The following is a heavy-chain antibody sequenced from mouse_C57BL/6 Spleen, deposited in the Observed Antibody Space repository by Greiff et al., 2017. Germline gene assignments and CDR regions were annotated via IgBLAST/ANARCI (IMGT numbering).Heavy chain of an antibody. CDR1: GYTFTSYW. J-gene: IGHJ4*01. CDR2: IDPSDSET. Sequence: QVQLKQSGAELVRPGSSVKLSCKASGYTFTSYWMHWVKQRPIQGLEWIGNIDPSDSETHYNQKFKDKATLTVDKSSSTAYMQLSSLTSEDSAVYYCARGGYYGSSHYAMDYWGQGTSVTVSS. D-gene: IGHD1-1*01. CDR3: ARGGYYGSSHYAMDY. V-gene: IGHV1-52*01.